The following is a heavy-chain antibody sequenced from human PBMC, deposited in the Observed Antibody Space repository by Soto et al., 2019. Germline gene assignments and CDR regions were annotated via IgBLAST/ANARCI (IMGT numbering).Heavy chain of an antibody. CDR2: ISGYNGDA. CDR3: ARDSGMVAIANNYS. V-gene: IGHV1-18*01. CDR1: GYTFTRYG. J-gene: IGHJ5*02. D-gene: IGHD2-21*01. Sequence: ASVKVSCKASGYTFTRYGISWVRQAPGQGLEWMGWISGYNGDANYAQKLQGRVTMTTDTSTSTAYMELRSLRSDDTAVYYCARDSGMVAIANNYSWGQGALVTVSS.